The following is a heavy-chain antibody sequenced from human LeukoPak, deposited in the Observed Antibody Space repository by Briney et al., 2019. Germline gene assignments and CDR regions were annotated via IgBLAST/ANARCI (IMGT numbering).Heavy chain of an antibody. CDR3: ARVEPTAMDY. CDR1: GFILRRYD. V-gene: IGHV3-48*02. CDR2: IYSRGGTI. Sequence: PGGSLRLSCAASGFILRRYDMSWVRQAPGKGLEWIAYIYSRGGTIHYAESVKGRFTISRDNDNYSLFLQMNSVRDDDTAMYFCARVEPTAMDYWGQGALVVVS. D-gene: IGHD1-14*01. J-gene: IGHJ4*02.